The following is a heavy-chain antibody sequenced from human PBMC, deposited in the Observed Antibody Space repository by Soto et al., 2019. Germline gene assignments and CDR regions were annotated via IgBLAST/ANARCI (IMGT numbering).Heavy chain of an antibody. CDR2: IKEDGSET. J-gene: IGHJ4*02. Sequence: EVQLVESGGNLVHPGGSLRLSFEASGFTFVDFGMGWVRRAPGRGLEWVANIKEDGSETYYVDSVEGRFTISRDNAKKSLYLQMNSLRAEDTALYYCARGGSHSSDSWGQGALVTVSS. D-gene: IGHD1-26*01. V-gene: IGHV3-7*05. CDR1: GFTFVDFG. CDR3: ARGGSHSSDS.